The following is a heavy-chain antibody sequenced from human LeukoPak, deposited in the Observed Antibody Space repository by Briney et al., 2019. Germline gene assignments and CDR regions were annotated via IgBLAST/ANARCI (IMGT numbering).Heavy chain of an antibody. CDR3: ARDLSPTANGEFDY. CDR2: INSNSGGT. D-gene: IGHD3-10*01. J-gene: IGHJ4*02. Sequence: ASVKVSCKASGYTFTDYFIHWVRQAPGQGLEWMGRINSNSGGTEFAQRFQGRVTMTRDTSINTAYMELSRLRSDDTAVYYCARDLSPTANGEFDYWGQGTLVTVSS. CDR1: GYTFTDYF. V-gene: IGHV1-2*06.